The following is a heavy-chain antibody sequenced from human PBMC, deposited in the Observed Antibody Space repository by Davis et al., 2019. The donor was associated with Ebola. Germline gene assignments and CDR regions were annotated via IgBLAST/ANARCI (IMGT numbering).Heavy chain of an antibody. J-gene: IGHJ3*02. CDR3: AKDTSNIWFDI. CDR1: GFTFDDYA. CDR2: INWNAGST. D-gene: IGHD1-26*01. V-gene: IGHV3-20*04. Sequence: GGSLRLSCAASGFTFDDYAMTWVRHTPGKGLEWLSGINWNAGSTGYADSVKGRFTISRDNSKNTLYLQMNGLRVEDTAIYYCAKDTSNIWFDIWGQGTMVTVSS.